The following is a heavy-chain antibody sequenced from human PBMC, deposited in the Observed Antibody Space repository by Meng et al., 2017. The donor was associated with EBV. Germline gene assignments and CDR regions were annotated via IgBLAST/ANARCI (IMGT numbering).Heavy chain of an antibody. CDR1: GYTFTGYY. CDR2: INPNSGGT. CDR3: ARVGIAVAGTGDY. J-gene: IGHJ4*02. D-gene: IGHD6-19*01. Sequence: QGQLVPSGAEVKKPGASVKVSCKASGYTFTGYYMHWVRQAPGQGLEWMGRINPNSGGTNYAQKFQGRVTMTRDTSISTAYMELSRLRSDDTAVYYCARVGIAVAGTGDYWGQGTLVTVSS. V-gene: IGHV1-2*06.